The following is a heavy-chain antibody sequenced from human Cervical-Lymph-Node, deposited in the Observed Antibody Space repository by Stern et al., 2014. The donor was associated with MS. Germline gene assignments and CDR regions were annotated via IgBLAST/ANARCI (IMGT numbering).Heavy chain of an antibody. CDR2: ISTTGKTI. V-gene: IGHV3-11*01. CDR3: VRAIAPLFEY. CDR1: GFTFSDYH. D-gene: IGHD2-21*01. J-gene: IGHJ4*02. Sequence: QLVQSGGGSVKPGGSLRLSCAVSGFTFSDYHMHWIRQAPGKGLEWISYISTTGKTIYCADSWKGRFPISRDTAKNSLYLQMNSLRVEDTAVYYCVRAIAPLFEYWAQGPLATVPS.